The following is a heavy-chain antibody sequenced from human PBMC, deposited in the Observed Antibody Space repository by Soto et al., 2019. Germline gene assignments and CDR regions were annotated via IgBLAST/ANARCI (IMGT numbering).Heavy chain of an antibody. V-gene: IGHV1-69*06. J-gene: IGHJ4*02. D-gene: IGHD1-7*01. CDR3: ARDMTRTVVPYFDF. CDR1: RGTFSNYV. CDR2: IIPISGAA. Sequence: SVKVSCKASRGTFSNYVVNWVRQAPGQGLEWMGRIIPISGAANYAQKFQGRVTITADKSTSTSYMELSSLRSEDTAVYYCARDMTRTVVPYFDFWGQGTLVTVSS.